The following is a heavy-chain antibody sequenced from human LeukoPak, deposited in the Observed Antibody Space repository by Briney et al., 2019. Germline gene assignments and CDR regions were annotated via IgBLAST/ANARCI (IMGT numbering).Heavy chain of an antibody. V-gene: IGHV3-23*01. CDR3: AKAKLAGGYYFDY. CDR2: ISGSGGST. CDR1: GFTFSSYA. Sequence: GGSLRLSWAASGFTFSSYAMSWVRQAPGKGLEWVSAISGSGGSTYYADSVKGRFTISRDNSKNTLYLQMNSLRAEDTAVYYCAKAKLAGGYYFDYWGQGTLVTVSS. D-gene: IGHD6-19*01. J-gene: IGHJ4*02.